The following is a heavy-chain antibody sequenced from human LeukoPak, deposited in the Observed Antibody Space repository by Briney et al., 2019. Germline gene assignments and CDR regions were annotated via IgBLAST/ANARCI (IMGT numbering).Heavy chain of an antibody. D-gene: IGHD3-22*01. CDR2: ISSSSSYI. CDR1: GFTFSSYS. J-gene: IGHJ6*03. CDR3: ASSPPGYYDSSGYYAGYYYYMDV. V-gene: IGHV3-21*01. Sequence: GGSLRLSCAASGFTFSSYSMNWVRQAPGKGLEWVSSISSSSSYIYYADSVKGRFTISRDNAKNSLYLQMNSLRAEDTAVYYCASSPPGYYDSSGYYAGYYYYMDVWGKGTTVTVSS.